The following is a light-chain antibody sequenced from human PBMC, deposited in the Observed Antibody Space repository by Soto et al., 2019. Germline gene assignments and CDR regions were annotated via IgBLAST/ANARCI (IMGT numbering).Light chain of an antibody. CDR3: QQYCRPPRT. J-gene: IGKJ1*01. CDR1: QSVCTLY. V-gene: IGKV3-20*01. CDR2: GSS. Sequence: EIVLTQSPGTLSLSPGERGTLSCRASQSVCTLYLSWFQQKSCRSPSLLIYGSSRMATGSPGRFSGSVSGTDFTLTFNIVVTEDFAVDFCQQYCRPPRTFGQGTKVDIK.